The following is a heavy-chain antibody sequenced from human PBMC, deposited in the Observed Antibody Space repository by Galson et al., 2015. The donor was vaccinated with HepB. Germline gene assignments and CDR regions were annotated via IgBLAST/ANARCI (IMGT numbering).Heavy chain of an antibody. CDR3: ARGHYDFWSGLDY. V-gene: IGHV6-1*01. D-gene: IGHD3-3*01. J-gene: IGHJ4*02. Sequence: GDSVSSNSAAWNWIRQSPSRGLEWLGRTYYRSKWYNDYAVSVKSRITINPDTSKNQFSLQLNSVTPEDTAVYCCARGHYDFWSGLDYWGQGTLVTVSS. CDR1: GDSVSSNSAA. CDR2: TYYRSKWYN.